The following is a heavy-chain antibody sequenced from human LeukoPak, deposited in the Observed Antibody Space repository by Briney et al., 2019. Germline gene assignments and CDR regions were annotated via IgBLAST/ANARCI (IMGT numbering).Heavy chain of an antibody. J-gene: IGHJ5*02. CDR1: GFTFNTYA. V-gene: IGHV3-23*01. Sequence: GGSLRLSCAASGFTFNTYAMSWVRQAPGTGLEWVSSISGSGGSTYYADSVKGRFTISRDNSNSTLYLQINSLRADDTAVYYCAKTPSLWWFDPWGQGTLVTVSS. CDR2: ISGSGGST. D-gene: IGHD3-16*02. CDR3: AKTPSLWWFDP.